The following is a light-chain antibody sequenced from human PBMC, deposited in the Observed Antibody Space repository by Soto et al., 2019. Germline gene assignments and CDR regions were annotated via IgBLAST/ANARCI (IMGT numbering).Light chain of an antibody. V-gene: IGKV1-9*01. J-gene: IGKJ4*01. Sequence: DIQLTQSPSFLSASVGDRVTITCRASQGLSTLSWYQQQPGKAPKVLIYAVSTLQSGVPSRFSGSGSGTEFTLTISSLQPEDLATYYCQQVKSYPLTFGGGTKVDIK. CDR1: QGLST. CDR2: AVS. CDR3: QQVKSYPLT.